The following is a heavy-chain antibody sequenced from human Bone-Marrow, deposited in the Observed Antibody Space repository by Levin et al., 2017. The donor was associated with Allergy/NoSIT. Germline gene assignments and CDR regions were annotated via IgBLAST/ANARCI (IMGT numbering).Heavy chain of an antibody. Sequence: GASVKVSCKASGGTFSSYAISWVRQAPGQGLEWMGGIIPIFGTANYAQKFQGRVTITADKSTSTAYMELSSLRSEDTAVYYCARSRRVTTRDHFDYWGQGTLVTVSS. CDR3: ARSRRVTTRDHFDY. V-gene: IGHV1-69*06. D-gene: IGHD4-17*01. CDR1: GGTFSSYA. CDR2: IIPIFGTA. J-gene: IGHJ4*02.